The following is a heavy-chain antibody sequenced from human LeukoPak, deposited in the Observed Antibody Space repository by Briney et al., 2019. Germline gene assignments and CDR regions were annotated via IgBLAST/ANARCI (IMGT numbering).Heavy chain of an antibody. CDR3: ARGYGSGSTSYYYYYGMDV. J-gene: IGHJ6*02. Sequence: RASVKVSCKASGYTFTGYYMRWVRQAPAQGLEWMGWINPNSGGTNYAQKFQGRVTMTRDTSISTAYMELSRLRSDDTAVYYCARGYGSGSTSYYYYYGMDVWGQGTTVTVSS. CDR2: INPNSGGT. D-gene: IGHD3-10*01. CDR1: GYTFTGYY. V-gene: IGHV1-2*02.